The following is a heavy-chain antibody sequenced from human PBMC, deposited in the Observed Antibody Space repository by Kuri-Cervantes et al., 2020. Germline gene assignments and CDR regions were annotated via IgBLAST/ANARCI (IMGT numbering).Heavy chain of an antibody. D-gene: IGHD2-2*01. Sequence: GSLRLSCAVYGGSFSGYYWSWIRQPPGKGLEWIGEINHSGSTNYNPSLKSRVTISVDTSKNQFSLKLSSVTAADTAVYYCARAGGYCSSTSCRRGIYYYMDVWGKGTTVTVSS. CDR2: INHSGST. CDR1: GGSFSGYY. CDR3: ARAGGYCSSTSCRRGIYYYMDV. V-gene: IGHV4-34*01. J-gene: IGHJ6*03.